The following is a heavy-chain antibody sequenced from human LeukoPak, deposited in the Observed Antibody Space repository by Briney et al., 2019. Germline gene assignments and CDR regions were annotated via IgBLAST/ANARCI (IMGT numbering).Heavy chain of an antibody. V-gene: IGHV4-59*01. CDR1: GGSISDYY. Sequence: PSETLSLTCTVSGGSISDYYWSWIRQPPGKGLECIGYIYYTGSTNYNPSLKSRVIISVDTSKNQFSLKLSSVTAADTAVYYCARRAARLSYYYYMDVWGKGTTVTVSS. D-gene: IGHD6-6*01. CDR2: IYYTGST. J-gene: IGHJ6*03. CDR3: ARRAARLSYYYYMDV.